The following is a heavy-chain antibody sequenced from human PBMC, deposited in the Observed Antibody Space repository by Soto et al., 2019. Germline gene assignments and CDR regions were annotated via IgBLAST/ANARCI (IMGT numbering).Heavy chain of an antibody. CDR2: IYWDDDK. D-gene: IGHD3-22*01. J-gene: IGHJ4*02. Sequence: QITLKESGPTLVKPTQTLTLTCTFSGFSLSTSGVGVGWIRQPPGKALEWLALIYWDDDKRYSPSVKSRLTYTKDTSKSQVVCTMSNLVPEDTATYDCAQITMLVVFINWGQGTLVTVSS. CDR3: AQITMLVVFIN. V-gene: IGHV2-5*02. CDR1: GFSLSTSGVG.